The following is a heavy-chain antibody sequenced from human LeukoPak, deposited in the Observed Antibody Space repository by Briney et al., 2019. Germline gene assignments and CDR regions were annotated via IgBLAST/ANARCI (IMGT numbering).Heavy chain of an antibody. CDR1: GYTFTSYD. J-gene: IGHJ4*02. CDR3: ARARLPYYDFWSGYNHYDY. D-gene: IGHD3-3*01. V-gene: IGHV1-8*01. Sequence: ASVKVSCKASGYTFTSYDINWVRQATGQGLEWMGWMNPNSGNTGYAQEFQGRVTMTRNTSISTAYMELSSLRSEDTAVYYCARARLPYYDFWSGYNHYDYWGQGTLVTVSS. CDR2: MNPNSGNT.